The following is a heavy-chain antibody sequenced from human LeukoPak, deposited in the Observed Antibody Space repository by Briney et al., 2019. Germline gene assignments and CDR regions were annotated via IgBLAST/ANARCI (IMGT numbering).Heavy chain of an antibody. Sequence: SVKVSCKASGGTFSSYAISWVRQAPGQGLEWMGRIIPILGIANYAQKFQGRVTFTADKSTSTAYMELSSLRSEDTAVYYCARGDSSSWYYFDYWGQGTLVTVSS. CDR3: ARGDSSSWYYFDY. CDR1: GGTFSSYA. D-gene: IGHD6-13*01. V-gene: IGHV1-69*04. J-gene: IGHJ4*02. CDR2: IIPILGIA.